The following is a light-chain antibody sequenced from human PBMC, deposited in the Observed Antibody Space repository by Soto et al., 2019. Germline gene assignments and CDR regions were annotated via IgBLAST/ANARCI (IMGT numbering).Light chain of an antibody. CDR2: KAS. Sequence: DIQMTQSPSTLSASVGDRVTITCRASQSIDTWLAWYQQKPGKAPKLLIYKASSLESGVPSRFSGSGSGTEFTLTISSLQPDDFATYQCQQYKNYSWAFGQGNKVEIK. CDR3: QQYKNYSWA. J-gene: IGKJ1*01. V-gene: IGKV1-5*03. CDR1: QSIDTW.